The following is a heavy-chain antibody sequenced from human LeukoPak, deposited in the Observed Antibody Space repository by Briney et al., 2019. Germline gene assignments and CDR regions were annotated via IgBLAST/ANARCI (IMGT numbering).Heavy chain of an antibody. V-gene: IGHV1-18*01. D-gene: IGHD6-19*01. J-gene: IGHJ1*01. CDR1: GYTFTSYG. Sequence: ASVKVSCKASGYTFTSYGISWVRQAPGQGLEWMGWISAYNGNTNYAQKFQGRVTMTRNTSISTAYMELSSLRSEDTAVYYCAREGGAVAGTGYFQHWGQGTLVTVSS. CDR3: AREGGAVAGTGYFQH. CDR2: ISAYNGNT.